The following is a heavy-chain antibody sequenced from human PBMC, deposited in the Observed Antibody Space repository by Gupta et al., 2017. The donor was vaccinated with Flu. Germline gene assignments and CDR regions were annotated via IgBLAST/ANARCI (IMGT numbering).Heavy chain of an antibody. CDR1: GFTFTNYA. V-gene: IGHV3-23*01. J-gene: IGHJ4*02. CDR2: ITDSGGST. D-gene: IGHD3-3*01. CDR3: AKSGITLFGVITY. Sequence: EVQLLESGGGWVQRGGSLRLSCAASGFTFTNYAMNWVRQAPGKGLEWVSTITDSGGSTFYADSVKGRFAVSRDNSKNTLYLQMNSLRAEDTATYYCAKSGITLFGVITYWGQGTPVTVSS.